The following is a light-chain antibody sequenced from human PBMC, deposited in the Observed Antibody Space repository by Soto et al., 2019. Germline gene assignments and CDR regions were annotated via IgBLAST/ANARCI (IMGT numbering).Light chain of an antibody. CDR1: QDISNL. CDR2: AAS. J-gene: IGKJ4*01. V-gene: IGKV1D-12*01. CDR3: QQADSFPLT. Sequence: DLQITQSPSSVSASVGDRVTITCRASQDISNLLAWYQQKPGKAPKLLIYAASSLQSGVPSRFSGSGFETDFTLTISSLQPEDSATYYCQQADSFPLTFGGGTKVEIK.